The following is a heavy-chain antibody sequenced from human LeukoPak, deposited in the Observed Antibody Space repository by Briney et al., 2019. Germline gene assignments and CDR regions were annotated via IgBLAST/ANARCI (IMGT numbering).Heavy chain of an antibody. CDR3: ARTLLTGFYMPPGY. Sequence: ASVKVSCKASGYTFSNYYIHWVRQAPGQGLERMGKINPSDDDITYAQKFQDRVTMTSDTSTSAVYMELSSLRSEDTAVYYCARTLLTGFYMPPGYWGQGSLVTVSS. J-gene: IGHJ4*02. V-gene: IGHV1-46*01. CDR2: INPSDDDI. CDR1: GYTFSNYY. D-gene: IGHD3-9*01.